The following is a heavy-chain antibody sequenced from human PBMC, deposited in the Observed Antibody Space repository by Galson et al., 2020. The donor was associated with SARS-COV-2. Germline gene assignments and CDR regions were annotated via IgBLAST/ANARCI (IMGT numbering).Heavy chain of an antibody. CDR2: IYYSGST. CDR1: GGSISSSSYY. CDR3: ATFSSGWSRRFDP. J-gene: IGHJ5*02. V-gene: IGHV4-39*01. Sequence: ETLSLTCTVSGGSISSSSYYWGWIRQPPGKGLEWIGSIYYSGSTYYNPSLKSRVTISVDTSKNQFSLKLSSVTAADTAVYYCATFSSGWSRRFDPWGQGTLVTVSS. D-gene: IGHD6-19*01.